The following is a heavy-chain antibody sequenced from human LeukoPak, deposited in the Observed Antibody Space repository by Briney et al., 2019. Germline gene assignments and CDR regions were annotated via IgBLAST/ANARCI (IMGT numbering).Heavy chain of an antibody. V-gene: IGHV4-4*02. J-gene: IGHJ5*02. CDR2: IFHSGST. CDR3: ARGGNKWELDNWFDP. CDR1: GGSISSSNW. D-gene: IGHD1-26*01. Sequence: SGTLSLTCAVSGGSISSSNWWRWVRPPPGKGLEWIGEIFHSGSTNYNPSLKSRVTISVDKSKNQFSLKLNSVTAADTAVYYCARGGNKWELDNWFDPWGQGTLVTVSS.